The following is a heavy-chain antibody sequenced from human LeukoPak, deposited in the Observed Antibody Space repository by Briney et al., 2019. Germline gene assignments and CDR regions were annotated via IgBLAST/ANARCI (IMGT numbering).Heavy chain of an antibody. CDR2: INPNSGGT. Sequence: ASVKVSCKASGYTYTGYYMHWVRQPPGQGLEWMGWINPNSGGTNYAQKLQDRVTMTRDTSISTAYMELSRLRSDNTAVYYCARDAEPLYDILTGYSDYWGQGTLVTVFS. D-gene: IGHD3-9*01. CDR1: GYTYTGYY. J-gene: IGHJ4*02. CDR3: ARDAEPLYDILTGYSDY. V-gene: IGHV1-2*02.